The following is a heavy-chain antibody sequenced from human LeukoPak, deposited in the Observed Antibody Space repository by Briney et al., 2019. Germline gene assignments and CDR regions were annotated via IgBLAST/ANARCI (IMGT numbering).Heavy chain of an antibody. CDR2: IRTTPNGGTT. D-gene: IGHD3-22*01. CDR3: TRDYYYDSSGHKGDDAFES. J-gene: IGHJ3*02. CDR1: GFIFGDYA. Sequence: GRSLRLSCTASGFIFGDYAMTWVRQAPGKGLEWVGIIRTTPNGGTTEYAASVKGRFTISRDDSKTIAYLQMNSLKTEDTAVYYCTRDYYYDSSGHKGDDAFESWGQGTMVTVSS. V-gene: IGHV3-49*04.